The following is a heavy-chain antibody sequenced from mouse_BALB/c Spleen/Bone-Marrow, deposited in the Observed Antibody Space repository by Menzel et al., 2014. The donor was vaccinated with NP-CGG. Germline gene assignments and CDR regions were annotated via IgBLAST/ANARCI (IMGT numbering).Heavy chain of an antibody. J-gene: IGHJ3*01. CDR2: IAPGSGST. CDR1: GYTFTSYW. Sequence: DLVKPGASVKLSCKAYGYTFTSYWINWIKPRPGQGLEWIGRIAPGSGSTYYNEMFKGKATLTVDTSSSTAYIQLSSLSSEDSAVYFCARGDYYDPFAYGGQGTLVTVAA. V-gene: IGHV1S41*01. CDR3: ARGDYYDPFAY. D-gene: IGHD2-4*01.